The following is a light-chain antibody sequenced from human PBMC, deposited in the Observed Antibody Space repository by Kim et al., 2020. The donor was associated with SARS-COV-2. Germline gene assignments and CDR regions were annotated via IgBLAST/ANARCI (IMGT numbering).Light chain of an antibody. J-gene: IGKJ2*01. CDR3: QQTYSTPHT. CDR1: LTISIN. CDR2: ETS. Sequence: SASGGERVNITCRASLTISINLNWYQQKPGEAPKLLIYETSSLHSGVTSRCSGSESGRDFTLTISSLQPEDFQTYYCQQTYSTPHTFGPGTKLEI. V-gene: IGKV1-39*01.